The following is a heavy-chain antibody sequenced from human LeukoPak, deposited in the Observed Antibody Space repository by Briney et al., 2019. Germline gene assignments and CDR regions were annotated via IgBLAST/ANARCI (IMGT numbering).Heavy chain of an antibody. J-gene: IGHJ2*01. CDR2: IISDGSST. D-gene: IGHD5-18*01. CDR1: GFTFSSYW. Sequence: QPGGSLRLSCAATGFTFSSYWMHWVRQAPGKGLGWVSRIISDGSSTSYADSVKGRFTISRDNAKNTLYLQMNSLRAEDTAVYYCARDLPDSYGPEGNWYFDLWGRGTLVTVSS. V-gene: IGHV3-74*01. CDR3: ARDLPDSYGPEGNWYFDL.